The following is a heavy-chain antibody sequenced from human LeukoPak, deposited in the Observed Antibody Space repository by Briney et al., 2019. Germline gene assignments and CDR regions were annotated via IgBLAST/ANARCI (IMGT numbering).Heavy chain of an antibody. D-gene: IGHD5-18*01. Sequence: GGSLRLSCAASGFTFSSYEMNWVRQAPGKGLEWVSYISSSGSTIYYADSVKGRFTISRDNAKNTLYLQMNSLRAEDTAVYYCARAAYSYGTFDYWGQGTLVTVSS. CDR3: ARAAYSYGTFDY. J-gene: IGHJ4*02. CDR2: ISSSGSTI. V-gene: IGHV3-48*03. CDR1: GFTFSSYE.